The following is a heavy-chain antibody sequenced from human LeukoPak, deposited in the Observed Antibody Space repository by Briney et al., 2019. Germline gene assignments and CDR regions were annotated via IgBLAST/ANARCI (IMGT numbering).Heavy chain of an antibody. CDR2: IYPRDSDT. J-gene: IGHJ4*02. V-gene: IGHV5-51*01. Sequence: GESLKISCKGSGYSFSTYWIGWVRQMPGKGLEWMGIIYPRDSDTRYSPSFQGQVTISADKSISTAYLQWSSLKASDTAMYYCARLMGARPSGGDYWGQGTLVTVSS. CDR3: ARLMGARPSGGDY. CDR1: GYSFSTYW. D-gene: IGHD6-6*01.